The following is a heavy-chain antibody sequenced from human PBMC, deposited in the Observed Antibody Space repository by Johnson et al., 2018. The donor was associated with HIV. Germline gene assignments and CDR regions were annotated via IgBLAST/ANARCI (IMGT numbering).Heavy chain of an antibody. CDR2: IYSGGST. Sequence: EVQLVESGGGVVQPGRSLRLSCAASGFTFRNYLMSWVRQAPGKGQEWVSVIYSGGSTYYADSVKGRFTISRDNSKNTLYLQMNSLRAEATAVYYCARTSLEWLLFAFDIWGQGTMVTVSS. CDR3: ARTSLEWLLFAFDI. V-gene: IGHV3-66*01. D-gene: IGHD3-3*01. J-gene: IGHJ3*02. CDR1: GFTFRNYL.